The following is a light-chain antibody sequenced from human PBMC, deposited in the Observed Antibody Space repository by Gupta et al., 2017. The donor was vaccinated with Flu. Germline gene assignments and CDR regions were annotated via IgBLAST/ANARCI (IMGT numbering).Light chain of an antibody. V-gene: IGLV2-23*02. J-gene: IGLJ2*01. CDR1: SSDIGRYNL. CDR3: GFHEGSGTSDVV. CDR2: EVN. Sequence: QSALTQPASVSGSPGQSVTISCTGTSSDIGRYNLVSWYQQRPGEDPQLVMYEVNKRPSGVSDRFAGSKSGNKASLTVSXLXPEDEAXYHCGFHEGSGTSDVVFGGGTKLTVL.